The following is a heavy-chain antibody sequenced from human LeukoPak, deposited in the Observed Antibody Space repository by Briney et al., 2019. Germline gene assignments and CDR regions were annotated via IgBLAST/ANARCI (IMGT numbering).Heavy chain of an antibody. D-gene: IGHD1-26*01. CDR2: IKRDGSDK. J-gene: IGHJ3*01. V-gene: IGHV3-7*04. CDR1: GFTFGTYW. Sequence: GGSLRLSCEASGFTFGTYWMSWFRQAPGKGPEWVANIKRDGSDKHYTDSVEGRFTISRDNAKNLLFLQMFSLRGDDTAVYYCTRDTTPLDRVDAYDVWGQGTMVTVSS. CDR3: TRDTTPLDRVDAYDV.